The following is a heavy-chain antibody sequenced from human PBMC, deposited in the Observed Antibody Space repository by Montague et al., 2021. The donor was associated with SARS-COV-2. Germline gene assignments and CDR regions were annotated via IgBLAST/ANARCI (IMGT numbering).Heavy chain of an antibody. J-gene: IGHJ4*02. CDR2: IHSAGRRS. V-gene: IGHV3-23*03. Sequence: SLSLSCAASGFTFSGSPMSWVRQAPGEGLEWISVIHSAGRRSYYRHSVEGRFTISRDNSQNTVYLQMNNLRAEDTAVYYCAKVGDIMAGFSLVNLDHWGQGILVIGSS. CDR3: AKVGDIMAGFSLVNLDH. CDR1: GFTFSGSP. D-gene: IGHD3-9*01.